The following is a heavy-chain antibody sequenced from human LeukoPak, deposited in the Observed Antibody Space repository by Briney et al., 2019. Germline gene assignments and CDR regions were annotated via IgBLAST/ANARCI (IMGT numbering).Heavy chain of an antibody. CDR3: ARAGNYYGSGSFDY. Sequence: GASVKVSCKASGYTFTSYYMHWVRQAPGQGLEWMGIINPSGGSTSYAQKFQGRVTMTRDTSISTAYMELSRLRSDDTAVYYCARAGNYYGSGSFDYWGQGTLVTVSS. CDR2: INPSGGST. CDR1: GYTFTSYY. D-gene: IGHD3-10*01. J-gene: IGHJ4*02. V-gene: IGHV1-46*01.